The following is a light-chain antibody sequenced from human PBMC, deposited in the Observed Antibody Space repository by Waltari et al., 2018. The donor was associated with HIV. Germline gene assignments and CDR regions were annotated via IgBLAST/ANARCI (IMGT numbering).Light chain of an antibody. V-gene: IGLV2-23*02. J-gene: IGLJ2*01. Sequence: QSALTQPASVSGSPGQSITISCTGTSSDVGGYNYVSWYQQPPGKAPTLLIYDVTKRPSGVSNRLSGSKSGNTASLTISGLQAEDEAAYYCCSYAGSSTVIFGGGTKLTVL. CDR3: CSYAGSSTVI. CDR2: DVT. CDR1: SSDVGGYNY.